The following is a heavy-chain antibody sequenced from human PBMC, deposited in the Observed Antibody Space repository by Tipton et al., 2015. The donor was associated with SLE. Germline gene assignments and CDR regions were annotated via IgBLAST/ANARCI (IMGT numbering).Heavy chain of an antibody. V-gene: IGHV4-39*07. Sequence: TLSLTCTVSGGSISSSIYYWGWIRQPPGKGLEWIGSIYYSGSTYYNPSLKSRVTISVDTSKNQFSLKLSSVTAADTAVYYCARGLYQSGSSDYWGQGTLVTVSS. D-gene: IGHD1-26*01. CDR2: IYYSGST. J-gene: IGHJ4*02. CDR1: GGSISSSIYY. CDR3: ARGLYQSGSSDY.